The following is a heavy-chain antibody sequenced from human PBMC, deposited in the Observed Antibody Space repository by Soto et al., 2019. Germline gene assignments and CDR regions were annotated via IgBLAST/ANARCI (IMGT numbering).Heavy chain of an antibody. Sequence: PSETLSLTCTVSGGSISSSSYYWGWIRQPPGKGLEWIGSIYYSGSTYYNPSLKSRVTISVDTSKNQFSLKLSSVTAADTAVYYCARQPSGWLGMRAFDIWGQGTMVTVSS. CDR2: IYYSGST. D-gene: IGHD6-19*01. CDR3: ARQPSGWLGMRAFDI. J-gene: IGHJ3*02. CDR1: GGSISSSSYY. V-gene: IGHV4-39*01.